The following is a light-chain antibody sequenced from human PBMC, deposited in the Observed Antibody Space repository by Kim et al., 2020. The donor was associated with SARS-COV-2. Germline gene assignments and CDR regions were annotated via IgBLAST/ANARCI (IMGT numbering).Light chain of an antibody. V-gene: IGLV2-14*03. CDR3: SSYTTSSTLL. CDR1: SSDVGGYNY. J-gene: IGLJ2*01. CDR2: DVT. Sequence: QSALTQPASVSGSPGQSITISCTGTSSDVGGYNYVSWYQHHPGKAPKLMIYDVTKRPSGVSNRFSGSKSSYTASLTISGLQVEDEADYYCSSYTTSSTLLFGGGTKVTIL.